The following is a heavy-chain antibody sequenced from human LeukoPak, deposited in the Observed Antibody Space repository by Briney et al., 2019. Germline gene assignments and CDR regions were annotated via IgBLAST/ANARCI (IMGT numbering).Heavy chain of an antibody. CDR2: IYYSGST. V-gene: IGHV4-59*01. CDR1: GGSISSYY. CDR3: ARLRYFDWLLPPLYYFDY. D-gene: IGHD3-9*01. Sequence: SETLSLTCTVSGGSISSYYWSWIRQPPGKGLVWIGYIYYSGSTNYNPSLKSRVTISVDTSKNQFSLKLSSVTAADTAVYYCARLRYFDWLLPPLYYFDYWGQGTLVTVSS. J-gene: IGHJ4*02.